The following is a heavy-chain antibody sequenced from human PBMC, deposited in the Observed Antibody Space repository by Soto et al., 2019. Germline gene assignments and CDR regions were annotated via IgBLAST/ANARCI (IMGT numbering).Heavy chain of an antibody. CDR3: ARAYCGGDCYPDSAFDI. CDR1: GGTFSSYA. CDR2: IIPIFGTA. D-gene: IGHD2-21*02. Sequence: SVKVSCKASGGTFSSYAISWVRQAPGQGLEWMGGIIPIFGTANYAQKFQGRVTITADESTSTAYMELSSLRSEDTAVYYCARAYCGGDCYPDSAFDIWGQGTMVTVSS. J-gene: IGHJ3*02. V-gene: IGHV1-69*13.